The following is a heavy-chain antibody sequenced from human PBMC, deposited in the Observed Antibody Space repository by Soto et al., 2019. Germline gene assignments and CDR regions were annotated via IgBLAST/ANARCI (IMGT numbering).Heavy chain of an antibody. Sequence: AAPVKVSCQNCLFTLSNTAVQWVRQDRRQRLEWIGWIIVGTGQTKSAQNLQERITITRDMSTSTAYMELSSLRSEDTAVYYCAAELYSGGRCCSFDIWGQGKMVTVSS. D-gene: IGHD2-15*01. J-gene: IGHJ3*02. V-gene: IGHV1-58*01. CDR1: LFTLSNTA. CDR3: AAELYSGGRCCSFDI. CDR2: IIVGTGQT.